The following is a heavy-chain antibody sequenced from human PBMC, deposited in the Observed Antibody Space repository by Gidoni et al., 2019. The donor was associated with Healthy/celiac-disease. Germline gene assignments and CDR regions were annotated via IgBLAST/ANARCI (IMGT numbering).Heavy chain of an antibody. V-gene: IGHV3-21*01. D-gene: IGHD2-15*01. CDR3: ARVYRKYCSGGSCHPFDY. CDR2: ISSSGSTI. J-gene: IGHJ4*02. Sequence: EVQLVESGGGLVKPGGSLRLSCAASGFTFSSYSMNWVRQAPGKGLEWVSSISSSGSTIYYADSVKGRFTISRDNAKNSLYLQMNSLRAEDTAVYYCARVYRKYCSGGSCHPFDYWGQGTLVTVSS. CDR1: GFTFSSYS.